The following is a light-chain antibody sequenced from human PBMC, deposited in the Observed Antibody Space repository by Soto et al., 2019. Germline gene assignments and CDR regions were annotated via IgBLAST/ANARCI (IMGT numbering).Light chain of an antibody. Sequence: EXVLIQCPATLSLSPGERATLSCRASQSVSSYLAWYQQKPGQAPRLLIYDASNRATGIPARFSGSGSGTDFTLTISSLEPEDFAVYYCQQRSNWPLTFGGGTKVDIK. CDR1: QSVSSY. V-gene: IGKV3-11*01. CDR3: QQRSNWPLT. J-gene: IGKJ4*01. CDR2: DAS.